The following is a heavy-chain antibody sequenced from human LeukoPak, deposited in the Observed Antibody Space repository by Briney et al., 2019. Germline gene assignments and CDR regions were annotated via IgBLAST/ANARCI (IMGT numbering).Heavy chain of an antibody. V-gene: IGHV3-23*01. Sequence: GGSLRLSCLPSGFTFSSYAMSWVRQAPGKGREWVSVITSSACPYFPDSVKGRFTISRDTSKNTLDLQMHSLRAEDTAVYYCEKGRRRSSWYEELDYWGQGTLVTVSS. CDR1: GFTFSSYA. D-gene: IGHD6-13*01. CDR2: ITSSACP. J-gene: IGHJ4*02. CDR3: EKGRRRSSWYEELDY.